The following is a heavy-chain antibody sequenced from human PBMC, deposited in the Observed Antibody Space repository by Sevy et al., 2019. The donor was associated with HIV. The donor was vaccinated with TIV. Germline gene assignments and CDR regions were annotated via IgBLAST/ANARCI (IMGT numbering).Heavy chain of an antibody. CDR2: IIPIFGTA. J-gene: IGHJ4*02. V-gene: IGHV1-69*13. Sequence: ASVKVSCKASGGTFSSYAISWVRQAPGQGLEWMGGIIPIFGTANYAQKFQGRVTITAVESTSTAYMELSSPRSEDTAVYYCASYDTLGYFDYWGQGTLVTVSS. CDR3: ASYDTLGYFDY. CDR1: GGTFSSYA. D-gene: IGHD3-9*01.